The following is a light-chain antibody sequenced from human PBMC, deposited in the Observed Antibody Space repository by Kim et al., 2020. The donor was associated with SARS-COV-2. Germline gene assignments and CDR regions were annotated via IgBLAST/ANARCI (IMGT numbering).Light chain of an antibody. CDR1: SGIKIESHK. CDR3: MIWHNSAVV. CDR2: YKSDSRN. J-gene: IGLJ2*01. Sequence: LTCTLNSGIKIESHKIYWYQQKPGSPPQFLLRYKSDSRNQQGSGVPSRFSGSKDGSANAGILVISGLQSEDEADYYCMIWHNSAVVFGGGTQLTVL. V-gene: IGLV5-45*01.